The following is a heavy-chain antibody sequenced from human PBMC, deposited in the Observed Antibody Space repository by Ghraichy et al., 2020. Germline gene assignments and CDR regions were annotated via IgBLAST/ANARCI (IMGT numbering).Heavy chain of an antibody. CDR3: ARGYGDYFY. V-gene: IGHV3-21*01. J-gene: IGHJ4*02. CDR2: ISSSNHI. Sequence: GGSLRLSCAASGFTFSSYTMNWVRQAPGKGLEWVSSISSSNHIYYADSVKGRFTISRDNAKNSLYLQMNSLRAEDTAVYYCARGYGDYFYWGQGTLVTVSS. CDR1: GFTFSSYT. D-gene: IGHD4-17*01.